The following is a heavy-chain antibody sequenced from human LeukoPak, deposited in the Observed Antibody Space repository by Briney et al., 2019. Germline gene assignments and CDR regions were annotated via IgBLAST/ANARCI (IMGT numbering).Heavy chain of an antibody. CDR3: AGTYSSGWLIEYFQH. V-gene: IGHV1-69*06. CDR2: IIPIFGTA. D-gene: IGHD6-19*01. CDR1: GGTFSSYA. J-gene: IGHJ1*01. Sequence: VASVKVSCKAPGGTFSSYAISWVRQAPGQGLEWMGGIIPIFGTANYAQKFQGRVTITADKSTSTAYMELSSLRSEDTAVYYCAGTYSSGWLIEYFQHWGQGTLVTVSS.